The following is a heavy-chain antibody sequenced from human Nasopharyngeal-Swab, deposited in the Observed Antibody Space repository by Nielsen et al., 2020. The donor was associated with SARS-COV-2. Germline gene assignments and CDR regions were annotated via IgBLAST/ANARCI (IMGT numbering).Heavy chain of an antibody. CDR1: GFTFDDYA. Sequence: SLKISCAASGFTFDDYAMHWVRQGPGKGLEWVSGISWSSGSIDYADSVKGRFTISRDNAKNSLNLQMTSLRVEDTALYYCSKEIEMARRVYAFEIWGQGTLVTVSS. V-gene: IGHV3-9*01. J-gene: IGHJ3*02. CDR2: ISWSSGSI. D-gene: IGHD5-24*01. CDR3: SKEIEMARRVYAFEI.